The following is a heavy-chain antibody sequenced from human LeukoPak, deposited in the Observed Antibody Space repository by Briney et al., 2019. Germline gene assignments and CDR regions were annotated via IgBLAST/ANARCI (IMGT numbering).Heavy chain of an antibody. Sequence: SETLSLTCTVSGGSISSASYYWSWIRQPAGKGLQWIGRIYTSGSTYYNPSLKSRVTISVDMSKNQCSLKLSSVTPADTAVYYCAREREGPYGYLDYWGQGTLVTVSS. V-gene: IGHV4-61*02. J-gene: IGHJ4*02. CDR3: AREREGPYGYLDY. CDR1: GGSISSASYY. CDR2: IYTSGST. D-gene: IGHD4-17*01.